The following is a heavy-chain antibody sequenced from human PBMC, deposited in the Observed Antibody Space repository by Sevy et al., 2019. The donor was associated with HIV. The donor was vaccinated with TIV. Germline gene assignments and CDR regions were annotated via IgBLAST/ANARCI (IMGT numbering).Heavy chain of an antibody. V-gene: IGHV1-69*13. Sequence: ASVKVSCKASGGPFNTYAITWIRQAPGQGLEWMGGIIPLFGTTTYAHHFQGRITITADESWTTAYMELSSLRSEDTAVYYCASERGGPVQLERLTSYYGMDIWGQGTTVTVSS. CDR2: IIPLFGTT. D-gene: IGHD1-1*01. CDR3: ASERGGPVQLERLTSYYGMDI. CDR1: GGPFNTYA. J-gene: IGHJ6*02.